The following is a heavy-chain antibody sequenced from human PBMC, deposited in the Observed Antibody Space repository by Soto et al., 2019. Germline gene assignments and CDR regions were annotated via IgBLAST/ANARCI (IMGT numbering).Heavy chain of an antibody. D-gene: IGHD6-13*01. J-gene: IGHJ5*02. V-gene: IGHV4-39*01. CDR3: ARQIGAAAGNPSWFDP. CDR1: GGSISSSSYY. CDR2: IYYSGST. Sequence: PSETLSLTCTVSGGSISSSSYYWGWIRQPPGKGLEWIGSIYYSGSTYYNPSLKSRVTISVDTSKNQFSLKLSSVTAADTAVYYCARQIGAAAGNPSWFDPWGQGTLVTVSS.